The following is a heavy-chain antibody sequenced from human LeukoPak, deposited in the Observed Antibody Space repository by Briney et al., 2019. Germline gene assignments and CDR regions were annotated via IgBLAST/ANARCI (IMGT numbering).Heavy chain of an antibody. J-gene: IGHJ1*01. D-gene: IGHD3-10*01. Sequence: GGSLRLSCAASGFIFSNYAIHWVRQAPGKGLEWVALIWYDGSYKYYADSVKGRFTISRDNSKRTVYLQMNSLRAEDTAVYYCARAHYYGSGSYYQYFQHWGQGTLVTVSS. CDR1: GFIFSNYA. V-gene: IGHV3-33*01. CDR3: ARAHYYGSGSYYQYFQH. CDR2: IWYDGSYK.